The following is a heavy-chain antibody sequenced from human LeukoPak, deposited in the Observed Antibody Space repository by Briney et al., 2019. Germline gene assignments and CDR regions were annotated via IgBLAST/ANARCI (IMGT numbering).Heavy chain of an antibody. D-gene: IGHD2-2*02. J-gene: IGHJ4*02. CDR2: ISYVESET. CDR3: AKDLYTSGGILDY. V-gene: IGHV3-30*18. Sequence: GRSLRLSCEASGFTFTDYGMHWVRQAPGKGLEWLAVISYVESETHYADSVKGRFTISRDNSKNMVYLRMNSLRVEDTAFYYCAKDLYTSGGILDYWGQGTLVTVSS. CDR1: GFTFTDYG.